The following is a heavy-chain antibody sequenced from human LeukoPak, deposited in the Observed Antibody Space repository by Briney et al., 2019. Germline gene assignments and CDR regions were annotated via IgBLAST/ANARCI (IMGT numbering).Heavy chain of an antibody. Sequence: ASVKVSCKASGHTFTAYYIHWVRQAPGQGLEWMGWINPNSGGTNYAQKFQGRVTMTRDTSITTAYLDLGRLRSDDTAVYYCARIANYYDSSGYHPVWRYYFDYWGQGTLVTVSS. D-gene: IGHD3-22*01. CDR3: ARIANYYDSSGYHPVWRYYFDY. J-gene: IGHJ4*02. V-gene: IGHV1-2*02. CDR1: GHTFTAYY. CDR2: INPNSGGT.